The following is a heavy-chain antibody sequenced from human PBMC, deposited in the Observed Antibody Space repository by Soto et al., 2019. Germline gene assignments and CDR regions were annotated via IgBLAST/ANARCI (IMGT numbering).Heavy chain of an antibody. V-gene: IGHV1-18*01. D-gene: IGHD6-19*01. J-gene: IGHJ4*02. Sequence: GASVKVSCKASGYTFTSYGISWVRQAPGQGLEWMGWINAGNGNTKYSQKFQGRVTITADESTSTAYMELSSLRSEDTAVYYCARALGRYSSGPYYFDYWGQGTLVTVSS. CDR3: ARALGRYSSGPYYFDY. CDR2: INAGNGNT. CDR1: GYTFTSYG.